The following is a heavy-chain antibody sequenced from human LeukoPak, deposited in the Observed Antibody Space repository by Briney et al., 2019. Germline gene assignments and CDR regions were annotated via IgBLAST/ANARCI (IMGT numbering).Heavy chain of an antibody. V-gene: IGHV3-21*01. D-gene: IGHD6-13*01. Sequence: PGGSLRLSCAASGFTFSSYSMNWVRQAPGKGLEWVSSISSSSSYIYYADSVKGRFTISRDNAKNSLYLQMNSLRAEDTAVYYCARDLNLPAYSSSWSRHYYYYYGMDVWGQGTTVTVSS. J-gene: IGHJ6*02. CDR2: ISSSSSYI. CDR3: ARDLNLPAYSSSWSRHYYYYYGMDV. CDR1: GFTFSSYS.